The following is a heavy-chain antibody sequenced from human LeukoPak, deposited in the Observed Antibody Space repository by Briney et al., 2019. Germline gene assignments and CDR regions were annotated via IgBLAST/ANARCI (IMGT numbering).Heavy chain of an antibody. Sequence: PGGSLRLSCAASGFTFSSYAMSWVRQAPGKGLEWVSVISGSGTNTYYADSVKGRFTISRDNSKNTLYLQMNSLRAEDTALYYCAKHSAPVLAAARFDYWGQGNLVTVSS. V-gene: IGHV3-23*01. D-gene: IGHD2-2*01. J-gene: IGHJ4*02. CDR3: AKHSAPVLAAARFDY. CDR2: ISGSGTNT. CDR1: GFTFSSYA.